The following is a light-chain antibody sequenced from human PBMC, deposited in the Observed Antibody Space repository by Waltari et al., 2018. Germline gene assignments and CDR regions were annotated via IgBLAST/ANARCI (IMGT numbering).Light chain of an antibody. J-gene: IGLJ2*01. Sequence: QSALTQPASVSGSPGQSVTISCTGTSSDVGGYNYVSWYQQHPGNAPKLMIYEVTHRPAGVSNRFSGSKSGNTASLTISGRQAEDEADYYCSSYTSSTYPVVFGGGTKLTVL. V-gene: IGLV2-14*01. CDR2: EVT. CDR1: SSDVGGYNY. CDR3: SSYTSSTYPVV.